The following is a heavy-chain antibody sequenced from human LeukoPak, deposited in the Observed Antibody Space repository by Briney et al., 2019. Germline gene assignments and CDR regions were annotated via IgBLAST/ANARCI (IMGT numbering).Heavy chain of an antibody. Sequence: TGGSLRLSCAASGFTSSSYEMNWVRQAPGKGLEWVSYISSSGSTIYYADSVKGRFTISRDNAKNTLYLQMNSLRPEDTAVYYCAKHPPPNSGWTYHFDYWGQGTLVTVSS. J-gene: IGHJ4*02. CDR1: GFTSSSYE. CDR2: ISSSGSTI. D-gene: IGHD6-19*01. CDR3: AKHPPPNSGWTYHFDY. V-gene: IGHV3-48*03.